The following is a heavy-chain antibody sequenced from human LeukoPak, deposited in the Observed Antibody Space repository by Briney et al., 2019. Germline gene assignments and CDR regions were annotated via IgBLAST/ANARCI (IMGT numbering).Heavy chain of an antibody. D-gene: IGHD2-15*01. CDR2: ISYDGSNN. V-gene: IGHV3-30*18. J-gene: IGHJ4*02. CDR1: GFTFSSYG. Sequence: PGRTLTPSCAASGFTFSSYGMHWLRQAPGKGLEGVAVISYDGSNNYYAYSVKGRFTIARDTSKNTLYLQMNSLRAEERVVYYCAKDQGSGGCTFDYWGEGTLGTVSS. CDR3: AKDQGSGGCTFDY.